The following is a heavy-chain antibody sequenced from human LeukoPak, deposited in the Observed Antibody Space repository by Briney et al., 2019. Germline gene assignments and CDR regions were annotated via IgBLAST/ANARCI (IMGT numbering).Heavy chain of an antibody. J-gene: IGHJ6*03. D-gene: IGHD6-13*01. CDR2: INPSGGST. CDR3: ARGSVIAAAASYYYMDV. Sequence: ASVKVSCKASGYTFTSYYLHWVRQAPVQGLEWMGIINPSGGSTNYAQKFQGRVTITRNTSISTAYMELSSLRSEDTAVYYCARGSVIAAAASYYYMDVWGKGTTVTVSS. V-gene: IGHV1-46*01. CDR1: GYTFTSYY.